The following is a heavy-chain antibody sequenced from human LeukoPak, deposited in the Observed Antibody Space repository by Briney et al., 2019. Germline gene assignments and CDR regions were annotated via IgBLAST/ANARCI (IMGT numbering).Heavy chain of an antibody. CDR3: AREAVTRVWFDP. J-gene: IGHJ5*02. Sequence: PSETLSLTCAVSGYSITSGYYWGWVRQPPGKGLEWIGRINHSGSTYYNPSLKSRVTISVDTSKNQFSLKLNSVTAADTAVYYCAREAVTRVWFDPWGQGTLVIVSS. CDR2: INHSGST. CDR1: GYSITSGYY. D-gene: IGHD6-19*01. V-gene: IGHV4-38-2*02.